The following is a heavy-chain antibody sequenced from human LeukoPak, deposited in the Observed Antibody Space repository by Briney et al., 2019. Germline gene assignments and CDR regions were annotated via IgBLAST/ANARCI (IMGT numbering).Heavy chain of an antibody. V-gene: IGHV3-7*01. J-gene: IGHJ3*02. CDR2: IKQDGSEK. D-gene: IGHD3-22*01. CDR3: AKTITMNAEDAFDI. CDR1: GFTFSSYW. Sequence: PGGSLRLSCAASGFTFSSYWMSWVRQAPGKGLEWVANIKQDGSEKYYVDSVDRRFTISSDNAKNSLYLQMNSLRAEDTAVYYCAKTITMNAEDAFDIWGQGTMVTVSS.